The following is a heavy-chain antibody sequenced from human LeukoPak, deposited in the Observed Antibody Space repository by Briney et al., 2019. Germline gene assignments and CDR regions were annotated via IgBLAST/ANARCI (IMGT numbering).Heavy chain of an antibody. CDR3: ARAGYCSGGSCYHYYYYYMDV. CDR2: IIPIFGTA. J-gene: IGHJ6*03. D-gene: IGHD2-15*01. Sequence: SVKVSCKASGGTFSSYAISWVRQAPGQGLEWMGGIIPIFGTANYAQKFQGRVTITADESTSTAYMELSSLRSEDTAVYYCARAGYCSGGSCYHYYYYYMDVWGKGTTVTVSS. CDR1: GGTFSSYA. V-gene: IGHV1-69*01.